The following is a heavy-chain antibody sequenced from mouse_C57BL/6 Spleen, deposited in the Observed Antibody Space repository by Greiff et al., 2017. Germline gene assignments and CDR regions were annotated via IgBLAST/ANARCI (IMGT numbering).Heavy chain of an antibody. CDR2: ISYDGSN. D-gene: IGHD1-2*01. V-gene: IGHV3-6*01. CDR3: ARGLPPDY. J-gene: IGHJ2*01. Sequence: VQLKESGPGLVKPSQSLSLTCSVTGYSITSGYYWNWIRQFPGNKLEWMGYISYDGSNNYNPSLKNRISITRDPSKNQFFLKLNSVTTEDTATYYCARGLPPDYWGQGTTLTVSS. CDR1: GYSITSGYY.